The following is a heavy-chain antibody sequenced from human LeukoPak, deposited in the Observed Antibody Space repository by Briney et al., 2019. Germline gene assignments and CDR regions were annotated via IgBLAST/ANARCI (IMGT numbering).Heavy chain of an antibody. CDR1: GFTFSSYA. Sequence: GGSLRLSCAASGFTFSSYAMSWVRQAPGKGLEWVSAISGRGYSTYYADSVKGRFIISRDNSRDTLYLQMNSLRAEDTAVYYCAKGGGYYGSGSFYWGQGTLVTVSS. CDR2: ISGRGYST. J-gene: IGHJ4*02. D-gene: IGHD3-10*01. V-gene: IGHV3-23*01. CDR3: AKGGGYYGSGSFY.